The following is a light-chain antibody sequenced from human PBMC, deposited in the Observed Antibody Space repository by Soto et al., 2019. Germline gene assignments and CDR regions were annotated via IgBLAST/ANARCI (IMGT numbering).Light chain of an antibody. Sequence: QSVLTQPPSVSAAPGQKVSISCSGSSSNIENNYVPWFQQLPGTTPKLLISDNDKRPSGIPDRFSGSKSGTSVTLGITGLQTGDEADYYCATWDSSLGVVFGGGTKVTVL. CDR1: SSNIENNY. V-gene: IGLV1-51*01. CDR2: DND. J-gene: IGLJ3*02. CDR3: ATWDSSLGVV.